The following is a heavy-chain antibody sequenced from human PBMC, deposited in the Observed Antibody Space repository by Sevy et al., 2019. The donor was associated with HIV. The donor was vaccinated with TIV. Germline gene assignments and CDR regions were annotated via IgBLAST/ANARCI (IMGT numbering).Heavy chain of an antibody. J-gene: IGHJ4*02. CDR1: GYSFTSYW. Sequence: GESLKISCKGSGYSFTSYWIGWVRQMPGKGLEWMGIIYPVDSDTRYSPSFQGQVTISADKSISTAYLPWSGLKASDTAMYYCSRQSPTPGVAVSGDFDYWGQGTLVTVSS. CDR2: IYPVDSDT. CDR3: SRQSPTPGVAVSGDFDY. D-gene: IGHD6-19*01. V-gene: IGHV5-51*01.